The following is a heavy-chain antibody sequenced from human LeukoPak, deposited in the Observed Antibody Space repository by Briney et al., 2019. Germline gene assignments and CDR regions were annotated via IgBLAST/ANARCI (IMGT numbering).Heavy chain of an antibody. J-gene: IGHJ4*02. CDR1: GFTFSSYD. D-gene: IGHD6-19*01. Sequence: AGTVRLSCAASGFTFSSYDMSWIRQAAGKGLEWVSAISGSGGSTYYAAFVKGRITISSDNSKNTLYLQMNIMSADETAGYYCAKGTVAGSKNPGGYWRQGTLVSVSS. CDR3: AKGTVAGSKNPGGY. CDR2: ISGSGGST. V-gene: IGHV3-23*01.